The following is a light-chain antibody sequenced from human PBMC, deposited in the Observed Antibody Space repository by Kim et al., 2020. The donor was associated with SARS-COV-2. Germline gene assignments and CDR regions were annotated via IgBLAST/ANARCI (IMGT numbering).Light chain of an antibody. CDR2: DKN. V-gene: IGLV3-19*01. CDR1: SLRSYY. Sequence: ALGQTVRITGQGDSLRSYYASWYQQKPGQAPVLVIYDKNNRPSGIPDRFSGSSSGNTASLTITGAQAEDEADYYCNARDSSGNHVVFGGGTQLTVL. J-gene: IGLJ2*01. CDR3: NARDSSGNHVV.